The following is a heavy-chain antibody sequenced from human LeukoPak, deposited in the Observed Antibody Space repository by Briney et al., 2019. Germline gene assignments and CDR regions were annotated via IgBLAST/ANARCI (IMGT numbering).Heavy chain of an antibody. J-gene: IGHJ4*02. D-gene: IGHD6-13*01. CDR1: GFTFSSYW. CDR3: ARDGGAAAALDY. Sequence: GGSLRLSCAASGFTFSSYWMSWVRRAPGKGLEWVANIKQDGSEKYYVDSVEGRFTISRDNTKHSLYLQMNSPRAEDTAVYYCARDGGAAAALDYWGQGTLVTVSS. V-gene: IGHV3-7*01. CDR2: IKQDGSEK.